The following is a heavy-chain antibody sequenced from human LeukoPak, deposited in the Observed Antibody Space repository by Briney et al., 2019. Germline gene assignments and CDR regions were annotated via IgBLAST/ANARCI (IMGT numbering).Heavy chain of an antibody. CDR1: GYTFTDYD. CDR2: INSKSGGT. CDR3: ARGFSYLSAFDI. J-gene: IGHJ3*02. D-gene: IGHD1-26*01. V-gene: IGHV1-2*06. Sequence: GASVKVSCKASGYTFTDYDMHWVREAPGQGLEWMGRINSKSGGTDYAHHFQGRVSMTTDTSISTAYMELSKVRSDDTAVYYCARGFSYLSAFDIWGQGTMVTVSS.